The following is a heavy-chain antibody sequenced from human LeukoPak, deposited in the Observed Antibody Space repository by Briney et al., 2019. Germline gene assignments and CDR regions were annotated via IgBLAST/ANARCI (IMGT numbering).Heavy chain of an antibody. D-gene: IGHD3-3*01. J-gene: IGHJ4*02. CDR1: GFTVSSNY. CDR3: ARDIRGDFWSGYRFDY. Sequence: GGSLRLSCAASGFTVSSNYMSWVRQAPGKGLEWVGVIWYDGSNKYYADSVKGRFTISRDNAKNSLYLQMNSLRAEDTAVYYCARDIRGDFWSGYRFDYWGQGTLVTVSS. V-gene: IGHV3-33*08. CDR2: IWYDGSNK.